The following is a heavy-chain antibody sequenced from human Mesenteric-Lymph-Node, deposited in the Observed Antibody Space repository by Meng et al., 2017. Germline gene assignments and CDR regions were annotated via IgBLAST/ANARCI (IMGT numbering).Heavy chain of an antibody. J-gene: IGHJ4*02. D-gene: IGHD1-26*01. CDR1: GDSVSSKSAA. CDR3: ASTENHF. V-gene: IGHV6-1*01. Sequence: VQLHLSGAGLLKPSRTRSLTCAISGDSVSSKSAAWSWIRQSPSRGLEWLGRTYYRSKWYNDYAVSVKSRISINPDTSKNQFSLRLNSVTPEDTAVYYCASTENHFWGQGTLVTVSS. CDR2: TYYRSKWYN.